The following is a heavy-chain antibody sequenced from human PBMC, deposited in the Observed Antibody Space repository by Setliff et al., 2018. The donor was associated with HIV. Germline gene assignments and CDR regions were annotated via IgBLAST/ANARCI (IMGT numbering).Heavy chain of an antibody. Sequence: SETLSLTCTVSGGSVYTASYYWAWVRQPPGKELEWIGTFYFGRTTYYNPSLESRVTLSVDTAKNQLSLKVTSVTAADTAIYYCARRRLVGYSFDYWGQGALVTVSS. CDR2: FYFGRTT. D-gene: IGHD6-25*01. CDR3: ARRRLVGYSFDY. V-gene: IGHV4-39*01. CDR1: GGSVYTASYY. J-gene: IGHJ4*02.